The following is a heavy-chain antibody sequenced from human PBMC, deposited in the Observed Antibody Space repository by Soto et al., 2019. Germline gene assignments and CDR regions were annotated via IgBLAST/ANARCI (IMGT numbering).Heavy chain of an antibody. CDR1: GFTFDDYA. CDR3: AKGPAAINYYYYFMDV. Sequence: GGSLRLSCAASGFTFDDYAMHWVRQAPGKGLEWVSGISWNSGSIGYADSVKGRFTISRDNAKNSLYLQMNSLRAEDTALYYCAKGPAAINYYYYFMDVWGKGTTVTGSS. V-gene: IGHV3-9*01. D-gene: IGHD2-2*02. CDR2: ISWNSGSI. J-gene: IGHJ6*03.